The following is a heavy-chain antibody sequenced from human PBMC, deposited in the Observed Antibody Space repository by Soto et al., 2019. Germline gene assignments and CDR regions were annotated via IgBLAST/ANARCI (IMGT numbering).Heavy chain of an antibody. CDR2: NSDYNGNT. V-gene: IGHV1-18*01. J-gene: IGHJ5*02. Sequence: ASVTVSCKASGYTFTSYGISWVRPAPGQGLEWMGWNSDYNGNTNYAQKLQGRVTMNTDTYTITAYMELRSLRSDDTAVYYCARVTGRYCFDLWGQGTLVTVSS. CDR3: ARVTGRYCFDL. CDR1: GYTFTSYG.